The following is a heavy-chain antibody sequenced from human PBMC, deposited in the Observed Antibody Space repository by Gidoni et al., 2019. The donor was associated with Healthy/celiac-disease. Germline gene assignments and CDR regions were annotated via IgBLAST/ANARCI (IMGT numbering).Heavy chain of an antibody. D-gene: IGHD3-9*01. V-gene: IGHV4-38-2*02. J-gene: IGHJ4*02. Sequence: QVQLQESGPGLVTPSEPLSLTFTVSGYSISSVYYWGWIRQPPGKGLEWIGSIYHSGSTYYNPSLKSRVTISVDTSKNQFSLKLSSVTAADTAVYYCARSAPYYDILTGYYGDYYFDYWGQGTLVTVSS. CDR3: ARSAPYYDILTGYYGDYYFDY. CDR2: IYHSGST. CDR1: GYSISSVYY.